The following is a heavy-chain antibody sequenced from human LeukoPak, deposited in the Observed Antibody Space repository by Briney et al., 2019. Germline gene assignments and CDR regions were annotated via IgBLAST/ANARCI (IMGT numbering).Heavy chain of an antibody. CDR1: GGFFSGYY. J-gene: IGHJ4*02. Sequence: SETLSLTCAVYGGFFSGYYWSWIRQPPGKGLEWIGEINHSGSTNYNPSLKSRVTISVDTSKNQFSLKLSSVTAADTAVYYCARVPHYYDSSGYHRTAGYWGQGTLVTVSS. CDR2: INHSGST. CDR3: ARVPHYYDSSGYHRTAGY. V-gene: IGHV4-34*01. D-gene: IGHD3-22*01.